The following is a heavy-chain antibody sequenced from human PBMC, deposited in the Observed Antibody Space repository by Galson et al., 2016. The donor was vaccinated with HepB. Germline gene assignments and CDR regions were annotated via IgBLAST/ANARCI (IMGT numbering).Heavy chain of an antibody. CDR1: GGSISNYY. D-gene: IGHD6-13*01. CDR3: ARVSAAGCTRLFDY. V-gene: IGHV4-59*01. CDR2: IYSSGST. Sequence: SETLSLTCTVSGGSISNYYWNWIRQPPGKGLEWIGFIYSSGSTNYNPSLKSRVTMAIETSTNQYSLKLSSVTAADTAVYYCARVSAAGCTRLFDYWGQGTLVTVSS. J-gene: IGHJ4*02.